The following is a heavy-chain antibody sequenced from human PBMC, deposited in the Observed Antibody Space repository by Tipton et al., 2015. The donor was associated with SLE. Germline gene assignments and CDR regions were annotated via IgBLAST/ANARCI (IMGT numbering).Heavy chain of an antibody. CDR2: IYYSGST. V-gene: IGHV4-31*03. J-gene: IGHJ4*02. CDR1: GGSINSSGYY. D-gene: IGHD1-26*01. Sequence: TLSLTCTVSGGSINSSGYYWSWIRQHPGKGLEWIGYIYYSGSTYYNPSLKSRVTISVDTSKNQFSLKLSSVTAADTAVYYCAREVGRPGFDYWGQGTLVTVSS. CDR3: AREVGRPGFDY.